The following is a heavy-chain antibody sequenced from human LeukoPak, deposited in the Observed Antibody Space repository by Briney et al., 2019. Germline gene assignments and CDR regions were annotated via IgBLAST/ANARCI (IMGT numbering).Heavy chain of an antibody. V-gene: IGHV3-23*01. D-gene: IGHD3-22*01. J-gene: IGHJ3*02. CDR3: AKDINYYDSSGFDLHAFDI. CDR2: ISGSGGST. CDR1: GFTFSSYA. Sequence: GSLILSCAASGFTFSSYAMSWVRQAPGKGLEWVSAISGSGGSTYYADSVKGRFTISRDNSKNTLYLQMNSLRAEDTAVYYCAKDINYYDSSGFDLHAFDIWGQGTMVTVSS.